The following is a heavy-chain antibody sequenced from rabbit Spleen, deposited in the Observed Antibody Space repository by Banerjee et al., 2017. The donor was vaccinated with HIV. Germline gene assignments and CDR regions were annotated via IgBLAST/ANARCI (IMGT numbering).Heavy chain of an antibody. Sequence: QEQLVESGGGLVRPEGSLKLSCTASGFSFSNKAVMCWVRQAPGKGLQWIACINAVTGKAVYATWAKGRFTFSKTSSTTVTLQMTSLTAADTATYFCARDPAYASIGGTYFNLWGPGPLVTVS. CDR3: ARDPAYASIGGTYFNL. D-gene: IGHD1-1*01. J-gene: IGHJ4*01. CDR2: INAVTGKA. V-gene: IGHV1S45*01. CDR1: GFSFSNKAV.